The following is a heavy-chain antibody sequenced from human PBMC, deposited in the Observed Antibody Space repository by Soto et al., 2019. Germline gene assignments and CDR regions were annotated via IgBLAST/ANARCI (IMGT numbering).Heavy chain of an antibody. CDR3: ARGGLQYALDV. V-gene: IGHV3-74*03. J-gene: IGHJ6*02. CDR1: GFTFSNYW. D-gene: IGHD2-21*01. CDR2: VNNDGTDT. Sequence: VQLVESGGGLVQPGGSLRLSCAASGFTFSNYWMYWVRQAPGKGLVWVSRVNNDGTDTTHADSVKGRFTISRDNAQNTLYLQMNSLRAEDTAVYYCARGGLQYALDVWGQGSTVTVSS.